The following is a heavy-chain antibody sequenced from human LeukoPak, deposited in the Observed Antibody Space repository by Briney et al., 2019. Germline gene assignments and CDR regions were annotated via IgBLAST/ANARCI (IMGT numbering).Heavy chain of an antibody. CDR3: GSSY. V-gene: IGHV3-30*03. D-gene: IGHD6-19*01. CDR2: IRGEGSQP. Sequence: GRSLRLSCLAPGFTFSTYGIHWVRQAPGRRQELLAVIRGEGSQPFYADTVRGGLTTSRHNSRNTLYLQMSSQTTEDTAVYYCGSSYWGPGTLVTVSS. CDR1: GFTFSTYG. J-gene: IGHJ4*02.